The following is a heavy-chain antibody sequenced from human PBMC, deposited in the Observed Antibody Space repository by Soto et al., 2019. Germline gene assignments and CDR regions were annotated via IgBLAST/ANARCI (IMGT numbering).Heavy chain of an antibody. CDR2: IVVGSGNT. CDR1: GFTFTSSA. D-gene: IGHD2-8*01. J-gene: IGHJ6*02. CDR3: AAAPSIGYCTNGVCPRAYYYGMDV. V-gene: IGHV1-58*01. Sequence: GASVKVSCKASGFTFTSSAVQWVRQARGQRLEWIGWIVVGSGNTNYAQKFQERVTITRDMSTSTAYMELSSLRSEDTAVYYCAAAPSIGYCTNGVCPRAYYYGMDVWGQGTTVTVS.